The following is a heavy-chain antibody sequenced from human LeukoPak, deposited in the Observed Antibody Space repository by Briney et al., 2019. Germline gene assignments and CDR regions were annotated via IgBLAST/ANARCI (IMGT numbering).Heavy chain of an antibody. Sequence: PGRSLRLSCAASGFTFDNYAMNWVRQVPGKGLEWISLISWNSGTIGYADSVKGRFTISRDNSKNTLYLQMNSLRAEDTAVYYCARDLGLWFGEEGGYWGQGTLVTVSS. J-gene: IGHJ4*02. CDR2: ISWNSGTI. CDR3: ARDLGLWFGEEGGY. CDR1: GFTFDNYA. D-gene: IGHD3-10*01. V-gene: IGHV3-9*01.